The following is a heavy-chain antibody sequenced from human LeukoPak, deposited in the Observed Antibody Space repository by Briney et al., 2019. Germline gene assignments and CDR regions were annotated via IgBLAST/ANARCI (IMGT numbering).Heavy chain of an antibody. CDR1: GGSVSTYY. CDR3: AREGSSWDPFDY. J-gene: IGHJ4*02. CDR2: IYHSGSA. Sequence: ETLSLTCTVSGGSVSTYYWSWIRQPPGRGLEWIGYIYHSGSANYNPSLTGRVTISVDTSKNQFSLKLSSVTAADTAVYYCAREGSSWDPFDYWGQGSLVTVSS. V-gene: IGHV4-59*02. D-gene: IGHD6-13*01.